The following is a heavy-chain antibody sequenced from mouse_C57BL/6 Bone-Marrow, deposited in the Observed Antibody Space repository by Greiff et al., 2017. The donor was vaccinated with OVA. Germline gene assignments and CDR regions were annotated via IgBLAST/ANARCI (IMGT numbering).Heavy chain of an antibody. D-gene: IGHD1-1*01. CDR2: IYPGDGDT. J-gene: IGHJ4*01. CDR3: AKDYYGSGYAMDY. CDR1: GYAFSSSW. Sequence: VQLQQSGPELVKPGASVKFSCKASGYAFSSSWMHWVKQRPGKGLEWIGRIYPGDGDTNYNGKFKGKATLTADKSSSTAYMQLSSLTSEDSAVYVYAKDYYGSGYAMDYWGQGTSVTVSS. V-gene: IGHV1-82*01.